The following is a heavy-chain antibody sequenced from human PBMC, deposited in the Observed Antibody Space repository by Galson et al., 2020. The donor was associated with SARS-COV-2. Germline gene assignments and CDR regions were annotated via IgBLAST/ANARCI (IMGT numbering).Heavy chain of an antibody. CDR2: IYTSGST. Sequence: SETLSLTCTVSGGSIRSGRYYWSWIRQPAGKGLEWLGRIYTSGSTNYNPSLQSRVTISIDTSKNQFSLELTSVTAADTAVYFCAYGVVAGTGYWGQGILVTVSS. J-gene: IGHJ4*02. V-gene: IGHV4-61*02. D-gene: IGHD6-19*01. CDR3: AYGVVAGTGY. CDR1: GGSIRSGRYY.